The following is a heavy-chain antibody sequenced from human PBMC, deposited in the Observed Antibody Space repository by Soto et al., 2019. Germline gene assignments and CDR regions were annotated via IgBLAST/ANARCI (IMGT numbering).Heavy chain of an antibody. CDR1: GFTVSSNY. Sequence: EVQLVESGGGLVQPGGSLRLSCAASGFTVSSNYMSWVRQAPGKGLEWVSVIYSGGSTYYADSVKGRFTISRDNSKNTLYLHMNSLRAEDTAVYYCSRDGRSYDAFDIWGQGTMVTVSS. V-gene: IGHV3-66*01. D-gene: IGHD2-15*01. CDR3: SRDGRSYDAFDI. J-gene: IGHJ3*02. CDR2: IYSGGST.